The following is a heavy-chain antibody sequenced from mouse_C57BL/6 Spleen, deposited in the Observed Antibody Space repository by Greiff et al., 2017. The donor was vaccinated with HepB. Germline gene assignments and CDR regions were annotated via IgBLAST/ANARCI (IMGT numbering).Heavy chain of an antibody. CDR1: GYTFTSYW. J-gene: IGHJ2*01. D-gene: IGHD2-1*01. CDR2: IDPSDSET. CDR3: ARSDGNCFDY. Sequence: QVQLQQPGAELVRPGSSVKLSCKASGYTFTSYWMHWVKQRPIQGLEWIGNIDPSDSETHYNQKFKDKATLTVDKSSSTAYMQLSSPTSEDSAVYYCARSDGNCFDYWGQGTTLTVSS. V-gene: IGHV1-52*01.